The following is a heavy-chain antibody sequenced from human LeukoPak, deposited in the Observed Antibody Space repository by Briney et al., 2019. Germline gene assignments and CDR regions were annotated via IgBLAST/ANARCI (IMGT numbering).Heavy chain of an antibody. CDR1: GYTFTSYD. Sequence: ASVKVSCKASGYTFTSYDINWVRQATGQGLEWMGWMNPNSGNTGYAQKFQGRVTMTRNTSISTAYMELSSLRSEDTAVYYCVRGGYYYGSGTDAFDIWGQGTMVTVSS. D-gene: IGHD3-10*01. J-gene: IGHJ3*02. CDR3: VRGGYYYGSGTDAFDI. V-gene: IGHV1-8*01. CDR2: MNPNSGNT.